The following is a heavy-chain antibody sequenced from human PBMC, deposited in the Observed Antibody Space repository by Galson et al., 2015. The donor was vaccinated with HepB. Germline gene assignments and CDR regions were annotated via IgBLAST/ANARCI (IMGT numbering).Heavy chain of an antibody. Sequence: SLRLSCAASGFTFSSYSMNWVRQAPGKGLEWVSSISSSSSYIYYADSVKGRFTISRDNAKNSLYLQMNSLRAEDTAVYYCARDGVYGSGTIGYYFDYWGQGTLVTVSS. D-gene: IGHD3-10*01. J-gene: IGHJ4*02. CDR1: GFTFSSYS. CDR2: ISSSSSYI. V-gene: IGHV3-21*01. CDR3: ARDGVYGSGTIGYYFDY.